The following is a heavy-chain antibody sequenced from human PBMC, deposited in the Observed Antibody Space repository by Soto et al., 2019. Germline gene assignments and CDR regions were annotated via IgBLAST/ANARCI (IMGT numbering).Heavy chain of an antibody. J-gene: IGHJ4*02. Sequence: PGGSLRLSCAASGFTFSSYGMHWVRQAPGKGLEWVAVISYDGSNKYYADSVEGRFTISRDNSKNTLYLQMNSLRAEDTDVYYCEALVTFDYWGQGTLVTVSS. CDR1: GFTFSSYG. V-gene: IGHV3-30*03. CDR3: EALVTFDY. CDR2: ISYDGSNK. D-gene: IGHD3-10*01.